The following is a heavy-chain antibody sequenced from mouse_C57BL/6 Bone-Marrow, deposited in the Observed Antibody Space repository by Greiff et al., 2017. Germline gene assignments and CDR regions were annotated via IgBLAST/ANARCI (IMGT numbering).Heavy chain of an antibody. Sequence: QVQLQQSGAELAKPGASVKLSCKASGYTFTSYWMHWVKQRPGQGLEWIGYINPSSGYTKYNQKFKDKATLTAEKSSSTAYMQLSSLTYEDSAVYYCARRVYYYGSLVVWGTGTTVTVSS. D-gene: IGHD1-1*01. CDR2: INPSSGYT. CDR1: GYTFTSYW. CDR3: ARRVYYYGSLVV. V-gene: IGHV1-7*01. J-gene: IGHJ1*03.